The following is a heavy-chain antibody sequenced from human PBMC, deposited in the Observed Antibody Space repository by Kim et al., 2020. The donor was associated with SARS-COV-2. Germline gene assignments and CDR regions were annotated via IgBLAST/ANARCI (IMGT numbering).Heavy chain of an antibody. CDR1: GYTFTSYG. CDR3: ASEGGGILTGYYLAIDY. V-gene: IGHV1-18*01. J-gene: IGHJ4*02. Sequence: ASVKVSCKASGYTFTSYGISWVRQAPGQGLEWMGWISAYNGNTNYAQKLQGRVTMTTDTSTSTAYMELRSLRSDDTAVYYCASEGGGILTGYYLAIDYWGQGTLVTVSS. CDR2: ISAYNGNT. D-gene: IGHD3-9*01.